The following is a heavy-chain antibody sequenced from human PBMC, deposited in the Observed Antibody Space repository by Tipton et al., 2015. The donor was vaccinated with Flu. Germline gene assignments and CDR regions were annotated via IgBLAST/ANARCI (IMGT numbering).Heavy chain of an antibody. D-gene: IGHD1-14*01. J-gene: IGHJ6*03. CDR3: ARHLRPDYYMDV. Sequence: QLVQSGAEVKKPGESLRISCKGSGYRFTNYWIGWVRQMPGKGLEWTGIIYPVDSDTRYSPSFQGQVTISADKSINTAYLQWSSLKASDTAMYYCARHLRPDYYMDVWGKGTTVTVSS. V-gene: IGHV5-51*01. CDR1: GYRFTNYW. CDR2: IYPVDSDT.